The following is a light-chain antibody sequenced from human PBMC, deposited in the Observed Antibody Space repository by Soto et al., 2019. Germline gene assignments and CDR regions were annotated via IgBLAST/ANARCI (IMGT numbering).Light chain of an antibody. CDR3: XQYGXXPRT. V-gene: IGKV3-20*01. CDR2: AAS. CDR1: QIVRSDY. Sequence: ENVLPQSPGTMSLSPGESDTLSCRASQIVRSDYLAWSQQKPGQPPRLLIYAASSRATGIPDRFSGGGSGADFTLTISRLEAEDFAVYXXXQYGXXPRTVGQGTKV. J-gene: IGKJ1*01.